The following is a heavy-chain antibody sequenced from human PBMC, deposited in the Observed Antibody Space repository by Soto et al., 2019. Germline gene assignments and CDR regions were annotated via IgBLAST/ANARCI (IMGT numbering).Heavy chain of an antibody. CDR2: IYWDDDK. V-gene: IGHV2-5*02. D-gene: IGHD6-13*01. J-gene: IGHJ4*02. Sequence: SGPTLVNPTQTLTLTCTFSGFSLSTRGVGVGWIRQPPGKALEWLALIYWDDDKRYSPSLKSRLTITKDTSKNQVVLTMTNMDPVDTATYYCASWGIAADGYYFDDWGQGTLVTVSS. CDR3: ASWGIAADGYYFDD. CDR1: GFSLSTRGVG.